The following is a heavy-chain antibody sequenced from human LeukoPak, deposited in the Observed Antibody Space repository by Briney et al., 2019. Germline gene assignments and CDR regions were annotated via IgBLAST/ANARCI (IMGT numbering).Heavy chain of an antibody. D-gene: IGHD5-18*01. Sequence: ASVKVSCKASGGTFTSYAMNWVRQAPGQGLEWMGWINTNTGNPTYAQGFTGRFVFSLDTSVSTAYLQISSLKAEDTAVYYCARGGGSYGFDHFDYWGQGTLVTVSS. J-gene: IGHJ4*02. CDR1: GGTFTSYA. V-gene: IGHV7-4-1*02. CDR3: ARGGGSYGFDHFDY. CDR2: INTNTGNP.